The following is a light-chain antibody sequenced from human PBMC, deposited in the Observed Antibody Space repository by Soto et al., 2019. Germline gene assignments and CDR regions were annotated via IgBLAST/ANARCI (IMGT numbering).Light chain of an antibody. CDR2: EVS. CDR3: CSYAGSSTYV. CDR1: SSDVGSYNL. V-gene: IGLV2-23*02. J-gene: IGLJ1*01. Sequence: QSALTQPASVSGSPGQSITISCTGTSSDVGSYNLVSWYQQHPGKAPKLMIYEVSKRPSGVSNRFSGSKSGNTASLTISGLQAEDEADYYCCSYAGSSTYVLGNGTKVTAL.